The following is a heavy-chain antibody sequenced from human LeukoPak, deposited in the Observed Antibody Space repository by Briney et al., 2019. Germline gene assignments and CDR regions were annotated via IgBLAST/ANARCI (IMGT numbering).Heavy chain of an antibody. Sequence: GGSLRLSCAASGFDFSTYYLNWVRQAPGKGLEWVSSISSSSSNIFYSDLVKGRFTISRDNAKNSLSLQMNSLRAEDTAVYYCATEFLGAVAETGDYWGQGALVTVSS. CDR2: ISSSSSNI. V-gene: IGHV3-21*01. J-gene: IGHJ4*02. CDR3: ATEFLGAVAETGDY. D-gene: IGHD6-19*01. CDR1: GFDFSTYY.